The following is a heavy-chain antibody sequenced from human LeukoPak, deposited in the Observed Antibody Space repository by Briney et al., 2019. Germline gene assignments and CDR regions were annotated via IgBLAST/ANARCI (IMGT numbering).Heavy chain of an antibody. CDR1: GYTFTSYD. J-gene: IGHJ4*02. CDR2: INPNSGGT. V-gene: IGHV1-2*02. D-gene: IGHD2-15*01. CDR3: ARDSLGYCSGGSCYYPY. Sequence: GASVKVSCKASGYTFTSYDINWVRQATGQGLEWMGWINPNSGGTNYAQKFQGRVTMTRDTSISTAYMELSRLRSDDTAVYYCARDSLGYCSGGSCYYPYWGQGTLVTVSS.